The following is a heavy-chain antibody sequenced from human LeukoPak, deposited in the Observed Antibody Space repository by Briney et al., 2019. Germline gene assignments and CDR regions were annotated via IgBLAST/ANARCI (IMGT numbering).Heavy chain of an antibody. CDR1: GFTFSSYA. V-gene: IGHV3-23*01. CDR3: AEPRVPLRGGYYFDY. Sequence: PGGSLRLSCAASGFTFSSYAMSWVRQAPGKGLEWVSAISGSGGSTYYADSVKGRFTISRDNSKNTLYLQMNSLRAEDTAVYYCAEPRVPLRGGYYFDYWGQGTLVTVSS. J-gene: IGHJ4*02. CDR2: ISGSGGST. D-gene: IGHD1-1*01.